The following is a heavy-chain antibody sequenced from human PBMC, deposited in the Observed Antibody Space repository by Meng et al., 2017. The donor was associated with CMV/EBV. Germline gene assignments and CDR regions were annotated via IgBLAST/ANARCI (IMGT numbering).Heavy chain of an antibody. CDR1: GGSISSYY. V-gene: IGHV4-4*07. J-gene: IGHJ4*02. D-gene: IGHD3-22*01. Sequence: QVQLQESGPGLVKPSETLSLTCTVSGGSISSYYWSWIRQPAGKGLEWIGRIYTSGSTNYNPSLKSRVTMSVDTSKNQFSLKLSSVTAADTAAYYCARGGLYYYDSSGHFDYWGQGTLVTVSS. CDR3: ARGGLYYYDSSGHFDY. CDR2: IYTSGST.